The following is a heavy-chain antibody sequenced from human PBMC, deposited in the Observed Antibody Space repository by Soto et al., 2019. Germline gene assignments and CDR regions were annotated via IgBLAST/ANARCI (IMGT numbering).Heavy chain of an antibody. J-gene: IGHJ3*02. CDR3: ARAYRSGWDNAFDI. V-gene: IGHV1-2*02. CDR2: INPNSGGT. CDR1: GYTFTGYY. Sequence: ASVKVSCKASGYTFTGYYMHWVRQAPGQGLEWMGWINPNSGGTNYAQKFQGRVTMTRDTSISTAYMELSRLRSDDTAVYYWARAYRSGWDNAFDIWGQGKMVTVSS. D-gene: IGHD6-19*01.